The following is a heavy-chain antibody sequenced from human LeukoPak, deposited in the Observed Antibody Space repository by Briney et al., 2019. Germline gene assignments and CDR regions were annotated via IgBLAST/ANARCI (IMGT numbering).Heavy chain of an antibody. Sequence: GGSLRLSCAASGFTFSSYAMHWVRQAPGKGLEWVAVISYDGSNKYYADSVKGRFTISRDNSKNTLYLQMNSLRAEDTAVYYCARPRRDGYNEQAFDIWGQGTMVTVSS. CDR3: ARPRRDGYNEQAFDI. CDR2: ISYDGSNK. D-gene: IGHD5-12*01. V-gene: IGHV3-30-3*01. J-gene: IGHJ3*02. CDR1: GFTFSSYA.